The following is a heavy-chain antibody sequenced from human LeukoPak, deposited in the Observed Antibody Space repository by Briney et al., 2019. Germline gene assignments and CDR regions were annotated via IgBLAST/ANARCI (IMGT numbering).Heavy chain of an antibody. CDR3: AKDRHGYYQPVDY. CDR1: GFASSSHA. Sequence: GGSLRLSCAASGFASSSHAMNWVRQAPGKGLEWVSSVSGSGSNTYYTDSVKGRFTISRDNSKNTLYLQMNSLTAEDTALYYCAKDRHGYYQPVDYWGQGTLVTVSS. V-gene: IGHV3-23*01. CDR2: VSGSGSNT. J-gene: IGHJ4*02. D-gene: IGHD3-22*01.